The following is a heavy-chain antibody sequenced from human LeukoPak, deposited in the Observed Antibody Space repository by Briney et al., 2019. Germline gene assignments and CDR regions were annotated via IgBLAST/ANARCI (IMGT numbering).Heavy chain of an antibody. J-gene: IGHJ5*02. CDR2: ISAYNGNT. CDR1: GYTFTSYG. V-gene: IGHV1-18*01. D-gene: IGHD3-10*01. Sequence: ASVKVSCKASGYTFTSYGISWVRQARGQGLEWMGWISAYNGNTNYAQKLQGRVTMTTDTSTSTAYMELRSLRSDDTAVYYCARATSITMILGVIRGFDPWGQGTLVTVSS. CDR3: ARATSITMILGVIRGFDP.